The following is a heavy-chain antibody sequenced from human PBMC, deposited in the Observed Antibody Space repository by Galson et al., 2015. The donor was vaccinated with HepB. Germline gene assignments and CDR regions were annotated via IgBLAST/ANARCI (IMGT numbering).Heavy chain of an antibody. V-gene: IGHV3-15*01. D-gene: IGHD5-24*01. CDR3: ATGEDGHSH. J-gene: IGHJ4*02. CDR1: GLPFSNAR. Sequence: SLGLSCAASGLPFSNARMNGVRQAPGKGLEWGGRIKSKAHGGTRDYAAPVKGSFAVSRDDSKNTLYLQMNIVTTEDTAVYYCATGEDGHSHWGQGTLVTVSS. CDR2: IKSKAHGGTR.